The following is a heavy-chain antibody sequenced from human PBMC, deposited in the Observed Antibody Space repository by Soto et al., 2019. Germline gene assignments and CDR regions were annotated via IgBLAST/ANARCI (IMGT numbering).Heavy chain of an antibody. D-gene: IGHD6-19*01. CDR2: ISYDGSNK. J-gene: IGHJ4*02. CDR3: ARDVTNPGYSSGWYGGGDGLLDF. Sequence: GGSLRLSCAASGFTFSSYAMHWVRQAPGKGLEWVAVISYDGSNKYYADSVKGRFTISRDNSKNTLYLQMNSLRAEDTAVYYWARDVTNPGYSSGWYGGGDGLLDFWGQGTLVTVSS. CDR1: GFTFSSYA. V-gene: IGHV3-30-3*01.